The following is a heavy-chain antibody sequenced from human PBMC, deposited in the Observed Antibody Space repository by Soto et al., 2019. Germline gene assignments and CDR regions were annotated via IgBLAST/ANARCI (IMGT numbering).Heavy chain of an antibody. CDR2: IIPIVGLT. J-gene: IGHJ6*03. CDR1: GGSLSSYP. CDR3: ARPTAGHDSGGNYMDV. V-gene: IGHV1-69*02. Sequence: QVQLVQSGSEVKNPGSSVKVSCRASGGSLSSYPITWVRQAPGQGLEWMGRIIPIVGLTNYAQKFQGRVTITADNSTSTAYMELSSLRSDDTAVYYSARPTAGHDSGGNYMDVWGKGTTVIVSS. D-gene: IGHD2-21*02.